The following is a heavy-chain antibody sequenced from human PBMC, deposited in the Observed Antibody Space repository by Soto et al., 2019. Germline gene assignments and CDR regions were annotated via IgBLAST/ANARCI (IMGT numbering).Heavy chain of an antibody. CDR2: INAGNGNT. CDR1: GYTFTSYA. D-gene: IGHD3-22*01. CDR3: AKDPDYYDSSGHNFDY. J-gene: IGHJ4*02. V-gene: IGHV1-3*01. Sequence: ASVKVSCKASGYTFTSYAMHWVRQAPGQRLEWMGWINAGNGNTKYSQKFQGRVTITRDTSASTAYMELSSLRSEDTAVYYCAKDPDYYDSSGHNFDYWGQGTLVTVSS.